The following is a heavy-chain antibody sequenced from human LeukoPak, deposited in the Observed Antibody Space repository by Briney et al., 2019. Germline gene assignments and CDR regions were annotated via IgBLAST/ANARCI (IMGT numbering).Heavy chain of an antibody. V-gene: IGHV3-30-3*02. Sequence: PGRSLRLSCAASGFTFSTYAVHWVRQAPGKGLEWVAVISYDGSKRYYADSVKGRFTISRDNSKNTLYLQMNSLRAEDTAVYYCAKESPLGYSTTNFDYWGQGTLVTVSS. J-gene: IGHJ4*02. CDR1: GFTFSTYA. CDR3: AKESPLGYSTTNFDY. D-gene: IGHD6-13*01. CDR2: ISYDGSKR.